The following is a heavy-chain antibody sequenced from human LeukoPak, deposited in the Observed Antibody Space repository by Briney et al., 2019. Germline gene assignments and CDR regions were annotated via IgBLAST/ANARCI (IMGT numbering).Heavy chain of an antibody. Sequence: PSETLSLTCTVSGGSISSGSYYWSWIRQPPGKGLEWIGEINHSGSTNYNPSLKSRVTISVDTSKNQFSLKLSSVTAADTAVYYCARDRSGSYSKFDYWGQGTLVTVSS. V-gene: IGHV4-39*07. CDR1: GGSISSGSYY. CDR3: ARDRSGSYSKFDY. J-gene: IGHJ4*02. D-gene: IGHD1-26*01. CDR2: INHSGST.